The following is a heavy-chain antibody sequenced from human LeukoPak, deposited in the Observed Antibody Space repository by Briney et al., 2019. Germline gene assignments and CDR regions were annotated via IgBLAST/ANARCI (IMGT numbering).Heavy chain of an antibody. CDR1: GGSISSGGYY. CDR2: IYYSGST. D-gene: IGHD3-10*01. J-gene: IGHJ5*02. Sequence: SQTLSLTCTVSGGSISSGGYYWSWIRQQPGKGLEWIGYIYYSGSTYYNPSLKSRVTISVDTSKNQFSLKLSSVTAADTAVYYCARGFGEFLYWFDPWGQGTLVTVSS. CDR3: ARGFGEFLYWFDP. V-gene: IGHV4-31*03.